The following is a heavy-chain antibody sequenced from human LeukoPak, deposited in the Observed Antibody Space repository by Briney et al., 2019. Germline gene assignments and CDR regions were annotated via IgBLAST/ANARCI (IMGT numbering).Heavy chain of an antibody. J-gene: IGHJ4*02. CDR3: ARASVGGRDYHLDS. CDR2: IKQDGTDK. CDR1: GFTFSSYW. V-gene: IGHV3-7*01. D-gene: IGHD4-23*01. Sequence: GGSLRLSCAASGFTFSSYWMTWVRQAPGKGLEWVANIKQDGTDKYYVDSVKGRFTISRDNAKNSLFLQLGSLRADDTAVYYCARASVGGRDYHLDSWGQGTLVTVSS.